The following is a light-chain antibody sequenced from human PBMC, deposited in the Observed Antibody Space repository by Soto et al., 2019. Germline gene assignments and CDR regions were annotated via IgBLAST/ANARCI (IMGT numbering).Light chain of an antibody. J-gene: IGKJ2*01. CDR1: QGISSH. V-gene: IGKV1-9*01. CDR3: QQVNSYPHT. Sequence: DIQLTQSPSFLSASVGDRVTITCRASQGISSHLAWYQQIPGKGPKLLIYAASTLQSGVPSRFSGSGSGTEFTLAISSLQPEDFATYYCQQVNSYPHTFGQGTKLEIQ. CDR2: AAS.